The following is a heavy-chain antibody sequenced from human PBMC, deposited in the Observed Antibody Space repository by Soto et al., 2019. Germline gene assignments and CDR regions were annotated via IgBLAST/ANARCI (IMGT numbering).Heavy chain of an antibody. CDR2: ISSNGGST. J-gene: IGHJ4*02. CDR1: GFTFSSYA. D-gene: IGHD5-12*01. V-gene: IGHV3-64D*06. CDR3: VKAVRDGYNYFDY. Sequence: PXGSLRLSCSASGFTFSSYAMHWVRQAPGKGLEYVSAISSNGGSTYYADSVKGRFTISRDNSKNTLYLQMSSLRAEDTAVYYCVKAVRDGYNYFDYWGQGTLVTVSS.